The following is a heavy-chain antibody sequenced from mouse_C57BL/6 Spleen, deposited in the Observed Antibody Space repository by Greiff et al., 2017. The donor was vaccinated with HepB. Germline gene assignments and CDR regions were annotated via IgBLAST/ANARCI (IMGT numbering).Heavy chain of an antibody. V-gene: IGHV1-61*01. Sequence: VQLQQPGAELVRPGSSVKLSCKASGYTFTSYWMDWVKQRPGQGLEWIGNIYPSDSETHYNQKFKDKATLTVDKSSSTAYMQLSSLTSEDSAVYYCARYGDGPWFAYWGQGTLVTVSA. CDR1: GYTFTSYW. D-gene: IGHD1-1*01. J-gene: IGHJ3*01. CDR3: ARYGDGPWFAY. CDR2: IYPSDSET.